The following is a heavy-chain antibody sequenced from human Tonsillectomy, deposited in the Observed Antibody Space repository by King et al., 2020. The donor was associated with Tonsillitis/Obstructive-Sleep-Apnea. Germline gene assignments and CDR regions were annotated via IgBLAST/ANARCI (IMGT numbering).Heavy chain of an antibody. J-gene: IGHJ4*02. CDR2: IYWDDDK. V-gene: IGHV2-5*02. Sequence: TLKESGPTLVKPTQTLTLTCTFSGLSLSTSGVGVGWIRQPPGKALEWLALIYWDDDKRYSPYLKSRLTITKDTSKNQVVLTMTNMDPVDTATYYCSHRPPLITIFGVGIAAGYFDYWGQGTLVTVSS. CDR3: SHRPPLITIFGVGIAAGYFDY. D-gene: IGHD3-3*01. CDR1: GLSLSTSGVG.